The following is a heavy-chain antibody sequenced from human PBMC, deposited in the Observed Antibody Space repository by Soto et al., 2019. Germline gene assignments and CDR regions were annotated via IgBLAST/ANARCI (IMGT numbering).Heavy chain of an antibody. CDR1: GFTVSSNY. Sequence: GGSLRLSCAASGFTVSSNYMSWVRQAPGKGLEWVSVIYSGGSTYYADSVKGRFTISRDSSKNTLYLQMNSLRAEDTAVYYCAKYESSGYYSPWGQGTPVTVSS. CDR3: AKYESSGYYSP. CDR2: IYSGGST. V-gene: IGHV3-53*01. D-gene: IGHD3-22*01. J-gene: IGHJ4*02.